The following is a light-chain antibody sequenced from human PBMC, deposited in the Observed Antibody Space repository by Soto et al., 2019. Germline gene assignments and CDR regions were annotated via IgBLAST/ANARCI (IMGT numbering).Light chain of an antibody. CDR3: QQRYSTPPYT. Sequence: DIQMTQSPSSLSASVGDRVTIACRPSQSINNYLNWYQQKPGKAPNLLIYAASTLQSGVPSRFSGSGSGTDFTLTISGLQPEDFATYYCQQRYSTPPYTFGQGTKLEIK. J-gene: IGKJ2*01. CDR1: QSINNY. CDR2: AAS. V-gene: IGKV1-39*01.